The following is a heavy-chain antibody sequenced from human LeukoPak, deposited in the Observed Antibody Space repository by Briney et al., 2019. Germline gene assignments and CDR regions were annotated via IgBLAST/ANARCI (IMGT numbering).Heavy chain of an antibody. CDR1: GYTFTSYD. V-gene: IGHV1-8*01. D-gene: IGHD4-17*01. CDR2: MNPNSGNT. CDR3: ARGGTVTNNLDY. J-gene: IGHJ4*02. Sequence: ASVKVSCKASGYTFTSYDINWVRQATGQWLEWMGWMNPNSGNTGYAQKFQGRVTMTRNTSISTTYMELSSLRSEDTAVYYCARGGTVTNNLDYWGQGTLVTVSS.